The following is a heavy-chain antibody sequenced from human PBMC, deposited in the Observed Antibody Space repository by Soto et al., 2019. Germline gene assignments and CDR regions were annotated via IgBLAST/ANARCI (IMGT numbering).Heavy chain of an antibody. Sequence: HPGGSLRLSCAASGFIFTTYAMHWVRQAPGKGLEWVAVISYDGNHEYYADPVRGRFTISRDNSKNTLYLQMDSLRADDTALYYCARSSVAGTWGYYFDYWGQGALVTVSS. CDR1: GFIFTTYA. V-gene: IGHV3-30-3*01. CDR2: ISYDGNHE. CDR3: ARSSVAGTWGYYFDY. D-gene: IGHD6-19*01. J-gene: IGHJ4*02.